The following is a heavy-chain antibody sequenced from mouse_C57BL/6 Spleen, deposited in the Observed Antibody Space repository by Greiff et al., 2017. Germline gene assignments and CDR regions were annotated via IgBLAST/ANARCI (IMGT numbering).Heavy chain of an antibody. CDR2: IDPETGGT. J-gene: IGHJ4*01. V-gene: IGHV1-15*01. Sequence: VQLQESGAELVRPGASVTLSCKASGYTFTDYEMHWVKQTPVHGLEWIGAIDPETGGTAYNQKFKGKAILTADKSSSTAYMELRSLTSEDSAVYYCTREDSNYGYYYAMDYWGQGTSVTVSS. CDR1: GYTFTDYE. CDR3: TREDSNYGYYYAMDY. D-gene: IGHD2-5*01.